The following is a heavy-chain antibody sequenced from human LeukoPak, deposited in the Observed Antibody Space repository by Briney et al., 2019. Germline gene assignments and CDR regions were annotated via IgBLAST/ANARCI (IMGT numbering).Heavy chain of an antibody. CDR3: ASRIAAGFDH. CDR1: GGSFSGYY. J-gene: IGHJ4*02. V-gene: IGHV4-34*01. Sequence: PSETLSLTCAVYGGSFSGYYWSWIRQPPGKGLEWIGEINHSGSTNYNPSLKSRVTISVDTSKNQFSLKLSSVTAADTAVYYCASRIAAGFDHWGQGTLVTVSS. CDR2: INHSGST. D-gene: IGHD6-13*01.